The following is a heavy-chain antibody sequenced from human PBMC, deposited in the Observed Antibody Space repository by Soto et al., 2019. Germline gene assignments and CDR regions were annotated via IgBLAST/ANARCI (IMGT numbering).Heavy chain of an antibody. CDR2: TYYRSNWHY. V-gene: IGHV6-1*01. Sequence: SETLSLTCAMSGDSLSRNSAGWNWIRQSPARGLEGLGRTYYRSNWHYDYAPSVKIRITITPDTSKNQICLQLNSVTPEDTAVYSCARTYRGSYLDWLDPWGQGTLVTVSS. J-gene: IGHJ5*02. D-gene: IGHD1-26*01. CDR3: ARTYRGSYLDWLDP. CDR1: GDSLSRNSAG.